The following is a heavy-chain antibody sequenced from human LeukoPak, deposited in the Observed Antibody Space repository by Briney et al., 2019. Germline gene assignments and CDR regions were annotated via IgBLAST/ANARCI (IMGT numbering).Heavy chain of an antibody. CDR1: GFTFGNAW. CDR3: AYFYFDY. J-gene: IGHJ4*02. V-gene: IGHV3-15*01. CDR2: ITDGGTP. D-gene: IGHD2-8*01. Sequence: GGSLRLSCAASGFTFGNAWMTWVRQAPGKGLEWVGRITDGGTPDYAAPVTGRFTISRDDPKNTLYLQMNSLKTEDTAVYYCAYFYFDYWGQGALVTVSS.